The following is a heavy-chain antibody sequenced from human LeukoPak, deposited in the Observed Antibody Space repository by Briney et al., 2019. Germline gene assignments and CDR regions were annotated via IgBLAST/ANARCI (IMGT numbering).Heavy chain of an antibody. J-gene: IGHJ4*02. D-gene: IGHD5-24*01. Sequence: GGSLRLSCAASEFTFSSYEMNWVRQAPGEGLEWVSYISASGITIYYADSVKGRFTISRDNAKNSLYLQMNSLRAEDTAVYYCATGDDYRTFDYWGQGTLVTVSS. CDR3: ATGDDYRTFDY. V-gene: IGHV3-48*03. CDR2: ISASGITI. CDR1: EFTFSSYE.